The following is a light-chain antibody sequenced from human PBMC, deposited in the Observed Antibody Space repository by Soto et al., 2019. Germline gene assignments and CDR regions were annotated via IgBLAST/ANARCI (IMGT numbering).Light chain of an antibody. Sequence: QSVLTQPPSASGSPGQSVTISCTGTSSDVGGYNYVSWFQQHPGRAPKLITFEVSNRPSGVSHRFSGSKSGNTASLTISGLQTEDEADYYCLSYTVTSILVFGGGTKLTVL. J-gene: IGLJ3*02. V-gene: IGLV2-14*01. CDR1: SSDVGGYNY. CDR3: LSYTVTSILV. CDR2: EVS.